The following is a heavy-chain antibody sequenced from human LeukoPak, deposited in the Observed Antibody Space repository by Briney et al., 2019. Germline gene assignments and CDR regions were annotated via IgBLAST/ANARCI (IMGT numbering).Heavy chain of an antibody. CDR3: VRDGSP. D-gene: IGHD5-12*01. J-gene: IGHJ5*02. Sequence: SETLSLTYAVSGGSISSSNWWSWVRQTPGEGLEWIGEIFHTGNTNYNPSLKSRVTILMDKSRNNFSLKLSSVTAADTAVYYCVRDGSPWGQGTLVTVSS. V-gene: IGHV4-4*02. CDR2: IFHTGNT. CDR1: GGSISSSNW.